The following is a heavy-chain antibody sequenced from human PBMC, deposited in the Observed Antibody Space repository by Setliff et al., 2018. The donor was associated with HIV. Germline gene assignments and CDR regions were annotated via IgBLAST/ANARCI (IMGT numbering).Heavy chain of an antibody. CDR2: IYYSGST. CDR3: ARGPAGRLVFLSY. J-gene: IGHJ4*02. D-gene: IGHD6-6*01. V-gene: IGHV4-61*01. CDR1: GGSIRSGSYY. Sequence: PSETLSLTCSVSGGSIRSGSYYWSWIRQSPGKGLEWLGYIYYSGSTNYNPSLKSRVTISVDTSKNQFSLTLNSVTAADTAVYYCARGPAGRLVFLSYWGQGTLVTVSS.